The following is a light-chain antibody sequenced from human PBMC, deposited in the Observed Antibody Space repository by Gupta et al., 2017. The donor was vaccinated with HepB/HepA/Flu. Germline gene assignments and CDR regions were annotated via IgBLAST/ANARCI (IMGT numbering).Light chain of an antibody. Sequence: DIHMTQSPSSLSASVGDRITITCRPSQDIFNYLSWFQQKPGKAPKSLIYSASTVHSGVPSNFNGSGSGTDFTLTINTVQPDDLGNYYCQQDQAYPRTFGEGTKVEIK. CDR1: QDIFNY. V-gene: IGKV1-16*02. J-gene: IGKJ1*01. CDR2: SAS. CDR3: QQDQAYPRT.